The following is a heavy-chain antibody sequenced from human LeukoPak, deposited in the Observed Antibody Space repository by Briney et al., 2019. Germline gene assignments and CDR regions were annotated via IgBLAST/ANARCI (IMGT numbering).Heavy chain of an antibody. Sequence: GGSLRLSCAASGFIFSNYSMNWVRQAPGKGLEWVSYISGSGSTTSYADSVKGRFTISRDNAKNSLFLLMNSLRDEDTAVYFCARYFASWGQGTLVTVSS. CDR2: ISGSGSTT. J-gene: IGHJ4*02. CDR3: ARYFAS. CDR1: GFIFSNYS. V-gene: IGHV3-48*02.